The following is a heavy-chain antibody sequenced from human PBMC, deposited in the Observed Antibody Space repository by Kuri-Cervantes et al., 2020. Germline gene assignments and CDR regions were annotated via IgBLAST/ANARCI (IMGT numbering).Heavy chain of an antibody. CDR2: IWYDGSNK. J-gene: IGHJ6*02. CDR3: ARDRKPGGYYYYGMDV. D-gene: IGHD3-10*01. Sequence: GGSLRLSCAASGFTFSSYAMHWVRQAPGKGLEWVAVIWYDGSNKYYADSVKGRFTISRDNSKNTLYLQMNSLRAEDTAVYYCARDRKPGGYYYYGMDVWGQGTTVTVSS. V-gene: IGHV3-33*08. CDR1: GFTFSSYA.